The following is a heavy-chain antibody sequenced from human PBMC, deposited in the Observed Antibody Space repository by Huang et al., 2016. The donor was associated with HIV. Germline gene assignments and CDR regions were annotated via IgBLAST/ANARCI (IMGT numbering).Heavy chain of an antibody. Sequence: QLQLQESGPGLVKPSETLSLSCNVSGGSISSRSFYWGWIRQPPGKGLEWIGSIYYTGHTYYDPSLKRRLIISVDTSKNLFSLNLKSVTAADMAIYYCAKQERGAFREEVLSSWGQGTLVTVSP. CDR3: AKQERGAFREEVLSS. CDR1: GGSISSRSFY. V-gene: IGHV4-39*01. J-gene: IGHJ4*02. D-gene: IGHD3-10*01. CDR2: IYYTGHT.